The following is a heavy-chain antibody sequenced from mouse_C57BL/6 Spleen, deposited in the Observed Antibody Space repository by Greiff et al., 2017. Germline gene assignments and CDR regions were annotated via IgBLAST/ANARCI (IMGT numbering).Heavy chain of an antibody. J-gene: IGHJ2*01. CDR3: ARTGYYGSGDYFDY. CDR2: INPNNGGT. D-gene: IGHD1-1*01. CDR1: GYTFTDYY. Sequence: EVKLQQSGPELVKPGASVKISCKASGYTFTDYYMNWVKQSHGKSLEWIGDINPNNGGTSYNQKFKGKATLTVDKSSSTAYMELRSLTSEDSAVYYCARTGYYGSGDYFDYWGQGTTLTVSS. V-gene: IGHV1-26*01.